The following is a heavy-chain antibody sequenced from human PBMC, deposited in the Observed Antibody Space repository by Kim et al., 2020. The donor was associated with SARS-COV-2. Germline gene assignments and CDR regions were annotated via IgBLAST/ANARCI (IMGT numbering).Heavy chain of an antibody. CDR2: INTDTGNP. Sequence: ASVKVSCKASGYTFNSFAMNWVRQAPGQGLEWMGRINTDTGNPTYAQGFTGRFVFSLDTSVSSAYLQINSLKAEDTAIYYCARGYPRGSFRMDIWGQGTM. J-gene: IGHJ3*02. CDR1: GYTFNSFA. V-gene: IGHV7-4-1*02. CDR3: ARGYPRGSFRMDI. D-gene: IGHD1-26*01.